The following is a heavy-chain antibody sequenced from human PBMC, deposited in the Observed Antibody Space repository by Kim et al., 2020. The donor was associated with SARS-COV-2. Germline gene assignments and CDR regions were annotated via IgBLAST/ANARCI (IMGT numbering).Heavy chain of an antibody. D-gene: IGHD6-6*01. CDR2: IYPADSDI. V-gene: IGHV5-51*01. CDR3: ARLWRGCKYSISGGLDV. CDR1: GYNFANYW. Sequence: GESLKISCEGSGYNFANYWIGWVRPMPGKGLEWMGMIYPADSDIRYSPSFQGQVTISVDTSITTAYLQWRSLKASDTAMYYCARLWRGCKYSISGGLDVWGQGTTVSVSS. J-gene: IGHJ6*02.